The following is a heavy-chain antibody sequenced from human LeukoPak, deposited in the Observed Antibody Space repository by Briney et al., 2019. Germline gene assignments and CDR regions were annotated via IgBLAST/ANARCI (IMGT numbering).Heavy chain of an antibody. CDR1: GDSIRGYF. CDR2: IYYSGST. V-gene: IGHV4-59*01. D-gene: IGHD6-13*01. CDR3: AMAYSSSWYYFDY. J-gene: IGHJ4*02. Sequence: PSETLSLTCTVSGDSIRGYFWTWIRQPPGKGLEWIGYIYYSGSTNYNPSLKSRVTIAVDTSKNQFSLRLSSVTAADTAVYYCAMAYSSSWYYFDYWGQGTLVTVSS.